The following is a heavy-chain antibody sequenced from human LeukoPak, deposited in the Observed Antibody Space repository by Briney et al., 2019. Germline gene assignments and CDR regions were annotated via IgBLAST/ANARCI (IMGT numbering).Heavy chain of an antibody. CDR3: ARADYGDYVDY. D-gene: IGHD4-17*01. V-gene: IGHV3-74*01. CDR1: EFTFSSYW. J-gene: IGHJ4*02. Sequence: GGSLRLSCAASEFTFSSYWMHWVRQAPGKGLVWVSHINPDGTTTNYADSVKGRFTISRDNSKNTLYLQMNSLRAEDTAVYYCARADYGDYVDYWGQGTLVTVSS. CDR2: INPDGTTT.